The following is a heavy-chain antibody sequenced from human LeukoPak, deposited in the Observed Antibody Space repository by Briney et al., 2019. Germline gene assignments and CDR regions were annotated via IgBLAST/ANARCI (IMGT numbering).Heavy chain of an antibody. Sequence: ASVKVSCKASGYTFTSYGISWVRQDPGQGLEWMGWISAYNGNTNYAQKLQGRVTMTTDTSTSTAYMELRSLRSDDTAVYYCARAEELYNWFDPWGQGTLVTVSS. D-gene: IGHD1-26*01. CDR1: GYTFTSYG. CDR2: ISAYNGNT. J-gene: IGHJ5*02. V-gene: IGHV1-18*04. CDR3: ARAEELYNWFDP.